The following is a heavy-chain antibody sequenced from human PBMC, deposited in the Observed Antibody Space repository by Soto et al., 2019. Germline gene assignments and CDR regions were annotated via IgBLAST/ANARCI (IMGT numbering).Heavy chain of an antibody. CDR3: ARAPYSTSSFFFDH. CDR1: GYSFTAFH. V-gene: IGHV1-46*01. Sequence: GASVKVSCKASGYSFTAFHMHWVRQAPGLGLQWMGIINPNLGHSNTAQRFQGRVAMTWDTSTNTVYMELGSLRSDDTAVYYCARAPYSTSSFFFDHWGQGTPVTVSS. J-gene: IGHJ4*02. CDR2: INPNLGHS. D-gene: IGHD6-6*01.